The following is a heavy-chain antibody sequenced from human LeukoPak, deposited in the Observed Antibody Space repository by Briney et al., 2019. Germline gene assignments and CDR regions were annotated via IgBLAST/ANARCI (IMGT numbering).Heavy chain of an antibody. V-gene: IGHV4-34*01. CDR2: INHSGGT. Sequence: SETLSLTCAVYGGSSSGHYWSWIRQPPGKGLEWIGDINHSGGTNYNPSLKSRVTISVDTSKNQFSLKLSSVTAADTAVYYCARRMGDSSGYYYFDYWGQGTLVTVSS. CDR1: GGSSSGHY. J-gene: IGHJ4*02. D-gene: IGHD3-22*01. CDR3: ARRMGDSSGYYYFDY.